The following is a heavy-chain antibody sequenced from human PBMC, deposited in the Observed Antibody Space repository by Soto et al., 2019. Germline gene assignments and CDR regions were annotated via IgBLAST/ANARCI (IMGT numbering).Heavy chain of an antibody. D-gene: IGHD6-19*01. V-gene: IGHV4-4*02. CDR1: SGSVSSSNW. CDR3: ASHLVMAGTRGFDH. Sequence: SETLSLTCAVSSGSVSSSNWWSWVRLPPGKGLEWIGETRNSGGANYNPSLKSRVTITVDRSRNHIFLELSSVTAADTAVYYCASHLVMAGTRGFDHWGLGTLVTVSS. CDR2: TRNSGGA. J-gene: IGHJ4*02.